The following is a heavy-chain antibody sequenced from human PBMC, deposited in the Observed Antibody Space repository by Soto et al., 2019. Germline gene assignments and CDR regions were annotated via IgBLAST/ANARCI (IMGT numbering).Heavy chain of an antibody. CDR2: TYYRSKWYN. CDR3: ARARLAVAGTLRKDAFDI. V-gene: IGHV6-1*01. CDR1: GDSVSSNSAA. J-gene: IGHJ3*02. Sequence: PSQTLSLTCAISGDSVSSNSAAWNWIRQSPSRGLEWLGRTYYRSKWYNDYAVSVKSRITINPDTSKNQFSLQLNSVTPEDTAVYYCARARLAVAGTLRKDAFDIWGQGTMVTVS. D-gene: IGHD6-19*01.